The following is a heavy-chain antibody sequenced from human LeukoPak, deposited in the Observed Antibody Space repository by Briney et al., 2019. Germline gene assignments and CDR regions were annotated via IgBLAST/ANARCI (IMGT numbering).Heavy chain of an antibody. J-gene: IGHJ4*02. V-gene: IGHV4-39*02. CDR2: IYYSWST. CDR3: ARDLSEDFDY. CDR1: GGSISSSSYY. Sequence: SETLSLTCTVSGGSISSSSYYWGWIRQPPGKGLEWIGSIYYSWSTYHNPSLKSRVTISVDTSKNQFSLKLSSVTAEDTAVYYCARDLSEDFDYWGQGTLVTVSS.